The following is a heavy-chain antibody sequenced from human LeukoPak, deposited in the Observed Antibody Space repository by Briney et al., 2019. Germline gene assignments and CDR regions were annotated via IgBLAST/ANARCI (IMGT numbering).Heavy chain of an antibody. CDR3: ARGFETYCSSTSCFDFDY. CDR2: ISAYNGNT. V-gene: IGHV1-18*01. CDR1: GYTFTSYG. J-gene: IGHJ4*02. Sequence: ASVKVSCKASGYTFTSYGISWVRQAPGQGLEWMGWISAYNGNTNYAQKLQGRVTMTTETSTSTAYMELRSLRSDDTAVYYCARGFETYCSSTSCFDFDYWGQGTLVTVSS. D-gene: IGHD2-2*01.